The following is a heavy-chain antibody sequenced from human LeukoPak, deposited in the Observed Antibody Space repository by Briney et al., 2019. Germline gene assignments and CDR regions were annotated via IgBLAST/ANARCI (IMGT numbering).Heavy chain of an antibody. J-gene: IGHJ4*02. V-gene: IGHV1-18*01. CDR2: ISAYNGNT. Sequence: GASVKVSCKASGYTFTSYGISWVRQAPGQGLEWMGWISAYNGNTNYAQKLQGRVTMTTDTSTSTAYMELRSLRSDDTAAYYCARTPPVYGDYSPVDYWGQGTLVTVSS. CDR1: GYTFTSYG. D-gene: IGHD4-17*01. CDR3: ARTPPVYGDYSPVDY.